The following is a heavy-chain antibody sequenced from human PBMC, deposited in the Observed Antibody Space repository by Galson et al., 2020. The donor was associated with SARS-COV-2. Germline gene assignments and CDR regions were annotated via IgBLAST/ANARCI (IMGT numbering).Heavy chain of an antibody. J-gene: IGHJ2*01. CDR3: ARDSRPSRGGGDVATYWYFDL. Sequence: GGSLRLSCVVSGFSFDDSGMHWVRQVPGKGLEWVSGITWNTGAIHYADSVKGRFTISRDNARNSLFLQMTSLRTEDTAMYYCARDSRPSRGGGDVATYWYFDLWGRGTVVTVSS. CDR1: GFSFDDSG. CDR2: ITWNTGAI. D-gene: IGHD3-10*01. V-gene: IGHV3-9*01.